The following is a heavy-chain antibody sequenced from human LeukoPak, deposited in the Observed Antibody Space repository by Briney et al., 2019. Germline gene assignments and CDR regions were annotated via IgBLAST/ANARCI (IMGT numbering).Heavy chain of an antibody. V-gene: IGHV3-23*01. CDR3: ARPHYEILTGYYSLDY. CDR2: VRGSGGST. J-gene: IGHJ4*02. D-gene: IGHD3-9*01. CDR1: GFTFSSYA. Sequence: GGSLRLSCAASGFTFSSYAMSWVRQAPGKGLEGVSAVRGSGGSTYYADSVKGRFTISRDNSKNTLYLQMNSLRAEDTAVYYWARPHYEILTGYYSLDYWGQGTLVTVSS.